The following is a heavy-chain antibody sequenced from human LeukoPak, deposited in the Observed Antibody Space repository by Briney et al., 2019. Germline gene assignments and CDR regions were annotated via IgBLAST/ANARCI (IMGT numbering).Heavy chain of an antibody. V-gene: IGHV1-69*06. D-gene: IGHD3-22*01. CDR3: ARLRVRYYDSSGYLGGAFDI. CDR1: GGTFSSYA. Sequence: SVKVSCKASGGTFSSYAISWVRQAPGQGLEWMGGIIPIFGTANYAQKFQGRVTTTADKSTSTAYMELSSLRSEDTAVYYCARLRVRYYDSSGYLGGAFDIWGQGTMVTVSS. CDR2: IIPIFGTA. J-gene: IGHJ3*02.